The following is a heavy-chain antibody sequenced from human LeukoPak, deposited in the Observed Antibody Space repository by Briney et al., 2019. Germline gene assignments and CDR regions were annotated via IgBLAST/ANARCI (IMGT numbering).Heavy chain of an antibody. CDR2: ISGNGGDI. D-gene: IGHD3-10*01. V-gene: IGHV3-11*01. Sequence: GGSLRLSCEASGFSFGGHYMSWMRQAPGKGPEWISYISGNGGDIAYADSVKGRFTISRDNAKNSLHLQMNSLRVEDTAVYHCVRHAGRTGGQWGQGTLIAVSS. CDR1: GFSFGGHY. J-gene: IGHJ4*02. CDR3: VRHAGRTGGQ.